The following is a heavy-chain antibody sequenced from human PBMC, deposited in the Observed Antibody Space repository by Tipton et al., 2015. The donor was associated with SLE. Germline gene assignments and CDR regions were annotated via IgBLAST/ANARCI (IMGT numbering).Heavy chain of an antibody. CDR2: IYYSGST. V-gene: IGHV4-39*07. J-gene: IGHJ4*02. CDR3: ASGWIQLWLDY. CDR1: GRSISSSSYY. D-gene: IGHD5-18*01. Sequence: LRLSCTVSGRSISSSSYYWGWIRQPPGKGLEWIGSIYYSGSTYYNPSLKSRVTISVDTSKNQFSLKLSSVTAADTAVYYCASGWIQLWLDYWGQGTLVTVSS.